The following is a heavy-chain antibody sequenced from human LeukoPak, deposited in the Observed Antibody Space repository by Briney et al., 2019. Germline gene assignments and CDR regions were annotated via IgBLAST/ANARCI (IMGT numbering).Heavy chain of an antibody. J-gene: IGHJ3*02. Sequence: GGSLRLSCAASGFTLSSYWMSWVRQAPGKGLEWVSYITNRGSGSTIYYAGSVKGRFTVSRDDAKNSLYLQMNSLRDEDTAVYYCARDQAYAFDIWGHGTMVTVSS. CDR1: GFTLSSYW. CDR3: ARDQAYAFDI. CDR2: ITNRGSGSTI. V-gene: IGHV3-48*02.